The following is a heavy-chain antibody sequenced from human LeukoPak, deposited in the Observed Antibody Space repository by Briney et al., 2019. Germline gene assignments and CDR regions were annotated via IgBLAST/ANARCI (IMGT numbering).Heavy chain of an antibody. Sequence: GGSLKLSCAASGFTFSSYEMNWVRQAPGKGLEWVSYISSSGSTIYYADSVKGRFTISRDNAKNSLYLQMNSLRAEDAAVYYCARDPYYGDYVVWGQGTLVTVSS. CDR1: GFTFSSYE. CDR3: ARDPYYGDYVV. J-gene: IGHJ4*02. D-gene: IGHD4-17*01. CDR2: ISSSGSTI. V-gene: IGHV3-48*03.